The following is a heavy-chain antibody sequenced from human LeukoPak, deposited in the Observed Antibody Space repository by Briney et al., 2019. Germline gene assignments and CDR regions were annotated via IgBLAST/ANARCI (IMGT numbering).Heavy chain of an antibody. V-gene: IGHV1-8*01. CDR3: ASVLRRAFDM. J-gene: IGHJ3*02. D-gene: IGHD6-25*01. CDR1: GYTFTSYD. Sequence: ASVTVSCKASGYTFTSYDINWVRQATGQGLEWMGWMNPNSGNTGYAQKFQGRVTMTRNTSINTAYMELSSLRSVCTAVYYCASVLRRAFDMWGQGTRVTVSS. CDR2: MNPNSGNT.